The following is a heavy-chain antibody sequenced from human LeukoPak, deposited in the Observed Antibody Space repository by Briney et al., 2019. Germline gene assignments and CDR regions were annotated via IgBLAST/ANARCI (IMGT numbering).Heavy chain of an antibody. V-gene: IGHV3-30*02. Sequence: PGGSLRLSCAASGFTFSSCGMHWVRQAPGKGLEWVAFIRYDGSNKYYADSVKGRFTISRDNSKNTLYLQMNSLRAEDTAVYYCAKEIWPTVTTPGWTYFDYWGQGALVTVSS. CDR3: AKEIWPTVTTPGWTYFDY. J-gene: IGHJ4*02. CDR2: IRYDGSNK. CDR1: GFTFSSCG. D-gene: IGHD4-17*01.